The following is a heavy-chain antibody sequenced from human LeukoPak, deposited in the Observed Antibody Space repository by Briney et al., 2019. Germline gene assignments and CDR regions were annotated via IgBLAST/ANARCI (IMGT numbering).Heavy chain of an antibody. J-gene: IGHJ4*02. CDR3: ARVVSGWYYFDY. V-gene: IGHV1-18*01. CDR2: ISAYNGNT. D-gene: IGHD6-19*01. Sequence: ASVKVSCTASGYTFTSYGISWVRQAPGQGLEWMGWISAYNGNTNYAQKLQGRVTMTTDTSTSTAYMELRSLRSDDTAVYYCARVVSGWYYFDYWGQGTLVTVPS. CDR1: GYTFTSYG.